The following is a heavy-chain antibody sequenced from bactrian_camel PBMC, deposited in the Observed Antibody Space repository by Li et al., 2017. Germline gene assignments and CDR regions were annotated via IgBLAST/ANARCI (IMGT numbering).Heavy chain of an antibody. D-gene: IGHD2*01. CDR2: IYLTAGAT. CDR3: AAAYGALWYGEFGY. J-gene: IGHJ6*01. CDR1: PAISHRNC. V-gene: IGHV3S54*01. Sequence: VQLVESGGGSVQAGGSLRLSCSISPAISHRNCMAWFRQVPGNEREGVAAIYLTAGATHYIDSVKGRFTISKDNAKNTLYLQMNSLKPEDTAVYYCAAAYGALWYGEFGYWGQGTQVTVS.